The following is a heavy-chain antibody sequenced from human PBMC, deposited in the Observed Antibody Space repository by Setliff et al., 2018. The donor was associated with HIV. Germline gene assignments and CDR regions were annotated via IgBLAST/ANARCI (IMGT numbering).Heavy chain of an antibody. CDR3: ARDLNWAFDY. CDR1: RFTFRSYW. Sequence: GGSLRLSCVASRFTFRSYWMTWVRQAPGKGLEWVSYLGKSNSRMTYAGSVKGRFTISGDNAKNTLYLQMNSLTSEDTAVYYCARDLNWAFDYWGQGILVTVSS. V-gene: IGHV3-48*01. CDR2: LGKSNSRM. J-gene: IGHJ4*02. D-gene: IGHD1-1*01.